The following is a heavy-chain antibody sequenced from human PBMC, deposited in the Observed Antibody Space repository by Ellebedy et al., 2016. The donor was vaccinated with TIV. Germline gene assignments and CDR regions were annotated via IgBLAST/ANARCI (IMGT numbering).Heavy chain of an antibody. D-gene: IGHD5-18*01. CDR3: AVDTAMLGNP. V-gene: IGHV1-3*04. J-gene: IGHJ5*02. CDR2: INTGNGNT. CDR1: GYTFTTYA. Sequence: ASVKVSCKASGYTFTTYAMHWVRLAPGQRLEWMGWINTGNGNTKYSQKFQGRVTFTRDTSTSIAYMELSSLRSEDTALYYCAVDTAMLGNPWGQGTLVTVSS.